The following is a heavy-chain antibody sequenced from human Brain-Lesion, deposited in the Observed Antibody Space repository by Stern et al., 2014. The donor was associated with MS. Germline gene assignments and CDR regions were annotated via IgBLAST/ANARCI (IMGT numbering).Heavy chain of an antibody. CDR2: IFNSGST. Sequence: AQLQESGPGLVKPSQTLSLSCTVSGGPISSGGYYWIWIRQPAGKGLVWIGRIFNSGSTSFNPPLNRSATLSNDTSKNQFPLRLNSMTAADTAVYYCARGRVVPGFQYYATDVWGQGTTVIVSS. V-gene: IGHV4-61*02. CDR1: GGPISSGGYY. D-gene: IGHD2-2*01. CDR3: ARGRVVPGFQYYATDV. J-gene: IGHJ6*02.